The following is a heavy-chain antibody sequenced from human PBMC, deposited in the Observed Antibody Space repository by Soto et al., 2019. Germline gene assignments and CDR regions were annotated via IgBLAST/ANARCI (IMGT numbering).Heavy chain of an antibody. CDR2: IYYSGST. J-gene: IGHJ5*02. CDR1: GGSISSYY. CDR3: ARLTDCSSTSCRANVFWFDP. V-gene: IGHV4-59*01. D-gene: IGHD2-2*01. Sequence: SETLSLTCTVSGGSISSYYWSWIRQPPGKGLEWIGYIYYSGSTNYNPSLKSRVTISVDTSKNQFSLKLSSVTAADTAVYYCARLTDCSSTSCRANVFWFDPWGQGTLVTVSS.